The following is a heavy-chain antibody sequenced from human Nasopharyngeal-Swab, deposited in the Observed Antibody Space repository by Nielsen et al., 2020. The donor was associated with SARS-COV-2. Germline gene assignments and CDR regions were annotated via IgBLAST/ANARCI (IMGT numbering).Heavy chain of an antibody. CDR1: GYTFTRQY. Sequence: ASVKVSCKASGYTFTRQYIHWVRQAPGQGPEWMGIINPGGGSTRYAQNFQGRVTMTRDTSTSTVHMEVSSLRSEDTAVYYCARDDCITDSCSSGYYNYGMDVWGQGTTVTVSS. CDR3: ARDDCITDSCSSGYYNYGMDV. CDR2: INPGGGST. D-gene: IGHD2-15*01. V-gene: IGHV1-46*01. J-gene: IGHJ6*02.